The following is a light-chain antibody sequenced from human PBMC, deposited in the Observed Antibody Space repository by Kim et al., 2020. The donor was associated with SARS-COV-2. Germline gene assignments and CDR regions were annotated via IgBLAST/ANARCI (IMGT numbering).Light chain of an antibody. CDR2: DTS. Sequence: PGGTVHPSCGSSAGAVTGRHHPYWFQQKPGQPPRTMIYDTSNNHSWTPARLSGSLRGGKAALTLSGALPEDEAEYYCLLYYDGYRIFGGGTQLTVL. CDR1: AGAVTGRHH. V-gene: IGLV7-46*01. J-gene: IGLJ2*01. CDR3: LLYYDGYRI.